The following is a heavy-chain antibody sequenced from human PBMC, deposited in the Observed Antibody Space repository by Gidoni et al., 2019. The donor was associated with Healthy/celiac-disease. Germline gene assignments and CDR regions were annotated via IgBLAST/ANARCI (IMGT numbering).Heavy chain of an antibody. V-gene: IGHV3-33*01. CDR3: ARGADYDFWSGYPPRDPPYYYYGMDV. J-gene: IGHJ6*02. Sequence: QVQLVESGGGVVQPGRSLRLSCAASGFTFSSYGMNWVRTAPGKGLEWVAVRWYDGSNKYYADSVKGRFTISRDNSKNTLYLQMNSLRAEDTAVYYCARGADYDFWSGYPPRDPPYYYYGMDVWGQGTTVTVSS. D-gene: IGHD3-3*01. CDR2: RWYDGSNK. CDR1: GFTFSSYG.